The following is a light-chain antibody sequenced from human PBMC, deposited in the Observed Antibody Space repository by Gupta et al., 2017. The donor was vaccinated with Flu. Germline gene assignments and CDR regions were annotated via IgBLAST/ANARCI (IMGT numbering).Light chain of an antibody. V-gene: IGLV1-40*01. CDR1: SSVIGAGYD. J-gene: IGLJ3*02. Sequence: QSVLPQPPSVSGAPGQRPITSCTGSSSVIGAGYDVHWYQQLPGTAPKLLIYGNNNRPSGVPDRFSGSKSDTSASLAVTGLQAENEAEYYCQSYDSGLSGSVFGGGTKLTVL. CDR3: QSYDSGLSGSV. CDR2: GNN.